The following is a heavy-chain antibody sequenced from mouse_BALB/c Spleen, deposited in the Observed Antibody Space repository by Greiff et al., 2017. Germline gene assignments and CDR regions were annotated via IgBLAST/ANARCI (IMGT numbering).Heavy chain of an antibody. CDR2: ISSGSSTI. CDR3: ARSGLRGAMDY. J-gene: IGHJ4*01. CDR1: GFTFSSFG. Sequence: EVQGVESGGGLVQPGGSRKLSCAASGFTFSSFGMHWVRQAPEKGLEWVAYISSGSSTIYYADTVKGRFTIARDNPKNTLFLQMTSLRSEDTAMYYCARSGLRGAMDYWGQGTSVTVSS. V-gene: IGHV5-17*02. D-gene: IGHD2-4*01.